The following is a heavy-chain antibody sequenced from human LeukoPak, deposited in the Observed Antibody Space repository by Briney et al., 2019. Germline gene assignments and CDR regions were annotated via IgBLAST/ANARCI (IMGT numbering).Heavy chain of an antibody. CDR1: GDSISRSNYY. J-gene: IGHJ4*02. D-gene: IGHD6-19*01. CDR3: TRLVPSRLRENGWYGEFDS. Sequence: SETLSLTCTVSGDSISRSNYYWGWIRQPPGKGLEWIGSIYYGGTTSYNPSLKSRVTMSVDTSKSQFSLRLSSVTAADAAIYYCTRLVPSRLRENGWYGEFDSWGQGTLATVSS. V-gene: IGHV4-39*01. CDR2: IYYGGTT.